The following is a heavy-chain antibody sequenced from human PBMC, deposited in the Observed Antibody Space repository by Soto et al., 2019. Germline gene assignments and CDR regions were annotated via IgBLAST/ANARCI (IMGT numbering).Heavy chain of an antibody. J-gene: IGHJ6*02. V-gene: IGHV4-31*01. CDR3: VRLAHIEVANRGSYYYYIMDV. CDR2: IYYSGST. CDR1: GGSINNNNYY. Sequence: QVQLQESGPGLVKPSQTLSLTCTVSGGSINNNNYYWSWIRQRPGKGLGWTGNIYYSGSTYYNPSLKSLVTISVATSKNQFSLKLSTVTAADTAVYFSVRLAHIEVANRGSYYYYIMDVWGQGTTVTVSS. D-gene: IGHD6-19*01.